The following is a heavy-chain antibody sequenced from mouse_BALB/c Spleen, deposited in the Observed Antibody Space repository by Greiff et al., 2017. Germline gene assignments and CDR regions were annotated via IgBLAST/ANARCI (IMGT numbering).Heavy chain of an antibody. V-gene: IGHV2-9*02. D-gene: IGHD1-1*01. Sequence: VMLVESGPGLVAPSQSLSITCTVSGFSLTRYGVHWVRQPPGKGLEWLGVIWAGGSTNYNSALMSRLSISKDNSKSQVFLKMNSLQTDDTAMYYCARAYYYGSSPFAYWGQGTLVTVSA. CDR1: GFSLTRYG. J-gene: IGHJ3*01. CDR2: IWAGGST. CDR3: ARAYYYGSSPFAY.